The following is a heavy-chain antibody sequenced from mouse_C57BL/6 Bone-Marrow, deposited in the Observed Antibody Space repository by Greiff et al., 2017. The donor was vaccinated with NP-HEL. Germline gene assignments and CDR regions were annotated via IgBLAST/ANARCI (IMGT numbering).Heavy chain of an antibody. J-gene: IGHJ3*01. CDR3: ARDWGGVSY. Sequence: VQVVESGAELVKPGASVKMSCKASGYTFTSYWITWVKQRPGQGLEWIGDIYPGSGSTNYNEKFKSKATLTVDTSSSTAYMQLSSLTSEDSAVYYCARDWGGVSYWGQGTLVTVSA. D-gene: IGHD4-1*01. CDR2: IYPGSGST. V-gene: IGHV1-55*01. CDR1: GYTFTSYW.